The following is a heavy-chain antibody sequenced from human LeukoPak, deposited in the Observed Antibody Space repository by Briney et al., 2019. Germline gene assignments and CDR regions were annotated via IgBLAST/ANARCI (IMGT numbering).Heavy chain of an antibody. Sequence: PGGSLRLSCAASGFTVSCNYMIWLRPAPGKGLEWVSDLYGGGHTSHADSVKGRFTISRDNSKNTLYLQLNSLRAEDTAVYYCARELLWFGELFPDGMDVWGQGTTVTVSS. CDR3: ARELLWFGELFPDGMDV. V-gene: IGHV3-66*01. CDR1: GFTVSCNY. CDR2: LYGGGHT. D-gene: IGHD3-10*01. J-gene: IGHJ6*02.